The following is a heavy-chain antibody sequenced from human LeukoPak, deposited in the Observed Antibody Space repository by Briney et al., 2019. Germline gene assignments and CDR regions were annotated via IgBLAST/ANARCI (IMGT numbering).Heavy chain of an antibody. D-gene: IGHD3-10*01. CDR3: ARIFGFGGGYFDY. CDR2: ISYSGTT. V-gene: IGHV4-59*01. CDR1: GGSFSGYY. J-gene: IGHJ4*02. Sequence: SETLSLTCAVYGGSFSGYYWSWIRQAPGKGLEWIGYISYSGTTNYNPSLKSRLSMSVDTSKNQFSLKLSSVTAADTAVYFCARIFGFGGGYFDYWGQGTLVTVSS.